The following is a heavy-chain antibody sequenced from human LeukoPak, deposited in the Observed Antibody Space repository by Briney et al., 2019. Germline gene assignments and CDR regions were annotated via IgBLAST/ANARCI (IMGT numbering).Heavy chain of an antibody. CDR2: IYYSGGT. CDR1: GGSISSGDYC. Sequence: PSQTLSLTCTVSGGSISSGDYCWSWIRQPPGKGLEWIGYIYYSGGTYYNPSLKSRVTISVDTSKNQFSLKLSSVTAADTAVYYCASFLLNYYDSSGSFDYWGQGTLVTVSS. V-gene: IGHV4-30-4*01. J-gene: IGHJ4*02. D-gene: IGHD3-22*01. CDR3: ASFLLNYYDSSGSFDY.